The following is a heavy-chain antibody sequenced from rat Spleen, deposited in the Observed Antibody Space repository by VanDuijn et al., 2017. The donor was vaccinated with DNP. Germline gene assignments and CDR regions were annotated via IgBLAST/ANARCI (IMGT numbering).Heavy chain of an antibody. D-gene: IGHD4-3*01. J-gene: IGHJ2*01. CDR3: ARWNSGHFDY. CDR1: GFTFSNYY. V-gene: IGHV5-22*01. Sequence: EVQLVESGGGLVQPGRSLKLSCAASGFTFSNYYMAWVRQAPTKGLEWVAYIRYDGGSTHYGDSVKGRFTISRDKAKSTLYLQMNSLRSEDMATYYCARWNSGHFDYWGQGVMVPVSS. CDR2: IRYDGGST.